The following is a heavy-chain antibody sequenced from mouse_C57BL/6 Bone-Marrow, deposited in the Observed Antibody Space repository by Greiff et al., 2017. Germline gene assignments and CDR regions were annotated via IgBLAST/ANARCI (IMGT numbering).Heavy chain of an antibody. J-gene: IGHJ1*03. CDR2: ISPSDGST. CDR3: ARDYGSSYWYFDV. CDR1: GYTFPSYD. Sequence: QVQLQQSGPELVKPGASVQLSCKASGYTFPSYDINWVKQRHGQGLAWIGWISPSDGSTKYNEEFKGKATLTVDTSSGTAYMGLHSLTSEDSAVYFCARDYGSSYWYFDVWGTGTTVTVSS. D-gene: IGHD1-1*01. V-gene: IGHV1-85*01.